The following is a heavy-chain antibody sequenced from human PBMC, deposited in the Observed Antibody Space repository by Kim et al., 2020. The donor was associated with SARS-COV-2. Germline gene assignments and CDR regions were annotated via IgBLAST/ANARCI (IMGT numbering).Heavy chain of an antibody. Sequence: GGSLRLSCAASGFTFSSYWMSWVRQAPGRGLEWVANIKQDGSEKYYVDSVRGRFTISRDNAKNSLYLQMNSLRAEETAVYYCARFGVPSTYGYYVKSGPLDVWGQGTTVTVSS. D-gene: IGHD4-17*01. CDR1: GFTFSSYW. J-gene: IGHJ6*02. CDR3: ARFGVPSTYGYYVKSGPLDV. V-gene: IGHV3-7*03. CDR2: IKQDGSEK.